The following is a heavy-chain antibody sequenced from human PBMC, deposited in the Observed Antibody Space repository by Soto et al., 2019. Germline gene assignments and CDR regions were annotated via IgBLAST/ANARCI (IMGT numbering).Heavy chain of an antibody. CDR3: AKDLTRSPIYYYDSSGYSPAY. V-gene: IGHV3-30*18. J-gene: IGHJ4*02. CDR2: ISYDGSNK. D-gene: IGHD3-22*01. Sequence: GGSLRIYCAYSGFTFRCYDLHQVREAPGKGLEWVAVISYDGSNKYYADSVKGRFTISRDNSKNTLYLQMNSLRAEDTAVYYCAKDLTRSPIYYYDSSGYSPAYWGQGP. CDR1: GFTFRCYD.